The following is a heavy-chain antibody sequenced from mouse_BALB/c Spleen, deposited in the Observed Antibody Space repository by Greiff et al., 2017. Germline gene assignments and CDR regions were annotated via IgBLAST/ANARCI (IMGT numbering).Heavy chain of an antibody. J-gene: IGHJ3*01. CDR2: INSNGGST. CDR1: GFTFSSYY. Sequence: DVKLVESGGGLVKLGGSLKLSCAASGFTFSSYYMSWVRQTPEKRLELVAAINSNGGSTYYPDTVKGRFTISRDNAKNTLYLQMSSLKSEDTALYYCAGHDGNYVDWFAYWGQGTLVTVSA. CDR3: AGHDGNYVDWFAY. V-gene: IGHV5-6-2*01. D-gene: IGHD2-1*01.